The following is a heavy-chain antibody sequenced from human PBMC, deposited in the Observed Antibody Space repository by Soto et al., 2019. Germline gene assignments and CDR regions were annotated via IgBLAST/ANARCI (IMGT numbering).Heavy chain of an antibody. CDR2: IWYDGSNK. J-gene: IGHJ4*02. D-gene: IGHD1-26*01. CDR1: GGIFSTYG. Sequence: GGSLRLSCAASGGIFSTYGMHWVRQAPGKGLEWVAVIWYDGSNKYYADSVKGRFTISRDNSKNTLYLQMNSLKAEDTAVYYCARAVGPFDYWGRGTLVTSPQ. CDR3: ARAVGPFDY. V-gene: IGHV3-33*01.